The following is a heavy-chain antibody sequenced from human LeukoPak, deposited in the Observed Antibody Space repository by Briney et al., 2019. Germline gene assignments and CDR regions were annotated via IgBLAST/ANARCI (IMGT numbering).Heavy chain of an antibody. CDR2: INHSGST. Sequence: PSETLSLTCAVYGGPFSGYYWSWIRQPPGKGLEWIGEINHSGSTNYNPSLKSRVTISVDTSKNQFSLKLSSVTAADTAVYYCARVSYRFGPKRGFDYWGQGTLVTVSS. J-gene: IGHJ4*02. CDR1: GGPFSGYY. D-gene: IGHD3-10*01. CDR3: ARVSYRFGPKRGFDY. V-gene: IGHV4-34*01.